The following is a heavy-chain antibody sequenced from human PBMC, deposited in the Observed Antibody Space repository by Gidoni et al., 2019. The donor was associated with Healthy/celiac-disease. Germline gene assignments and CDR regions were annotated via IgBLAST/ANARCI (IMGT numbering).Heavy chain of an antibody. D-gene: IGHD3-10*01. CDR3: AKGYYYGSGSLDY. J-gene: IGHJ4*02. CDR1: GFIFSSDA. Sequence: EVQLLESGGGLVQPGGSLRLSCAASGFIFSSDAMSWVRQAPGKGLEWVSAISGSGGSTYYADSVKGRFTISRDNSKNTLYLQMNSLRAEDTAVYYCAKGYYYGSGSLDYWGQGTLVTVSS. CDR2: ISGSGGST. V-gene: IGHV3-23*01.